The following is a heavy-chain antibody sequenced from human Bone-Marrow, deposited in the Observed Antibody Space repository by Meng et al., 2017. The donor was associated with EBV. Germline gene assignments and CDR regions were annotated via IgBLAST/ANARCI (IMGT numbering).Heavy chain of an antibody. CDR3: VKDQTTMIVVVHY. D-gene: IGHD3-22*01. CDR1: GYTFSDYG. CDR2: ISGYNGNT. V-gene: IGHV1-18*01. Sequence: GQVAHLGATVKNPVASGKGSCKASGYTFSDYGISWVRQATGKGLEWMGWISGYNGNTNYAEKFHGRVTMTTDTSASTAYMELRSLRSDDTAVYYCVKDQTTMIVVVHYWGQGTLVTVFS. J-gene: IGHJ4*02.